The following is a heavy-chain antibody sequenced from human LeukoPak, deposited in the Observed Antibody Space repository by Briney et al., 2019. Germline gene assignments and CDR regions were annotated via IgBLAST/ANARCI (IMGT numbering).Heavy chain of an antibody. J-gene: IGHJ4*02. D-gene: IGHD4-17*01. CDR1: GGSISSYY. Sequence: SETLSLTCTVSGGSISSYYWSWIRQPAGKGLEWIGRIYTSGSTNYNPSLKSRVTMSVDTSKNQFSLKLTSATAADTAIYYCARWKYVDYERTFDYWGQGTLVTVSS. CDR2: IYTSGST. CDR3: ARWKYVDYERTFDY. V-gene: IGHV4-4*07.